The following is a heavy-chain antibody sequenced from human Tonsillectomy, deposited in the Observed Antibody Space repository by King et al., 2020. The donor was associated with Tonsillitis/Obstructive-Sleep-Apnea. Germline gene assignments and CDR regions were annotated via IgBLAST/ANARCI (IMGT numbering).Heavy chain of an antibody. CDR2: IYYTGST. D-gene: IGHD2-21*01. CDR3: VRIPRLSNWFDP. Sequence: QLQESGPGLVKPSETLSLTCTFSGGSISGYYWSWIRQPPGKGLEWIGYIYYTGSTKYNPSLKSRVTISVDTSENQFSLKLSSVTAADTAVYYCVRIPRLSNWFDPWGHGTLVTVSS. CDR1: GGSISGYY. J-gene: IGHJ5*02. V-gene: IGHV4-59*01.